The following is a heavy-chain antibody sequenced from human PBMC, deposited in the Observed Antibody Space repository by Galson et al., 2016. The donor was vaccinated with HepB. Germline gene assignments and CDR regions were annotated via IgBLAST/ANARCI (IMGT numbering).Heavy chain of an antibody. D-gene: IGHD2-15*01. CDR1: GFTFSSYA. V-gene: IGHV3-23*01. CDR3: ARRDIVVVVGASPSPFLGY. Sequence: SLRLSCAVSGFTFSSYAMNWARQAPGKGLEWVSGISGSGGSTYYAGSVKGRFTVSRDNSKNTLYLQMNSLRAEGTAVYYCARRDIVVVVGASPSPFLGYWGQGALVTVSS. CDR2: ISGSGGST. J-gene: IGHJ4*02.